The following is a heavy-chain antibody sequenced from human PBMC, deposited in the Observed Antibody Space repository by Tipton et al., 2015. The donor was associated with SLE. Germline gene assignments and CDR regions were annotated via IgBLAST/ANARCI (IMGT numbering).Heavy chain of an antibody. CDR2: VYDTERP. J-gene: IGHJ4*02. D-gene: IGHD2-15*01. CDR1: GDSISGSY. Sequence: TLSLTCSVTGDSISGSYWNWIRQSPGKGLEWIGYVYDTERPIYNPSLQSRVTISVDTSKNQLSLKLTSVTAADTAVYYCARGSVVADDFWGQGTLVTVSS. CDR3: ARGSVVADDF. V-gene: IGHV4-59*01.